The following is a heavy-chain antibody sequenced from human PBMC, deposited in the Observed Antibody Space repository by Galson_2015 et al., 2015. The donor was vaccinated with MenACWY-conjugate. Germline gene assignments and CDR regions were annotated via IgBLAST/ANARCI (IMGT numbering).Heavy chain of an antibody. D-gene: IGHD3-3*01. J-gene: IGHJ6*03. CDR2: VWDDGSYK. Sequence: SLRLSCAASGFTFGNYGIHWVRQAPAKGLEWVALVWDDGSYKYYADSVKGRFTISRDNSKNTLYLQMNSLRAEDTAVYYCARVFDTWYMDVWGKGTTVTVFS. CDR1: GFTFGNYG. CDR3: ARVFDTWYMDV. V-gene: IGHV3-33*08.